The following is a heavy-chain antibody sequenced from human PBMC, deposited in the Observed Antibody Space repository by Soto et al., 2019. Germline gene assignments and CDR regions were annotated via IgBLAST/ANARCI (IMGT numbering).Heavy chain of an antibody. Sequence: QVQLVQSGAEVKKPGSSVKVSCKAPGGTFSSYAISWVRQAPGQGLEWMGGIIPIFGTAKYAQKFQGRVTITADEVTSTGYIELSSLRSEDTTVYYCARSQGGSSSLDIYYYYYYGMDVWGQGTTVTVSS. D-gene: IGHD2-15*01. J-gene: IGHJ6*02. CDR3: ARSQGGSSSLDIYYYYYYGMDV. V-gene: IGHV1-69*01. CDR1: GGTFSSYA. CDR2: IIPIFGTA.